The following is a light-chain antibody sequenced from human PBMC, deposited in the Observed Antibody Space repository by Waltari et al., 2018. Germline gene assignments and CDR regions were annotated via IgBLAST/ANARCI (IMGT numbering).Light chain of an antibody. CDR2: TKT. V-gene: IGLV1-44*01. CDR3: AAWDDSLSGPG. J-gene: IGLJ3*02. Sequence: QSVLTQPPSASGTPGQRVTISCSGSTSNIGSNTVNWYQQLPGTAPKLLIYTKTRRPSGVPDRFSGSKSGTSASLAISGLQSEDEADYYCAAWDDSLSGPGFGGGTKLTVL. CDR1: TSNIGSNT.